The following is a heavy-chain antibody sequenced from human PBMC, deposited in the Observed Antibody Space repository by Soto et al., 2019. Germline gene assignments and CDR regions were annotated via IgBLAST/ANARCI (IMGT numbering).Heavy chain of an antibody. J-gene: IGHJ4*02. Sequence: QMQLVQSGAEVKKPGSSVKVSCKASGGTFSSYAINWVRQAPGQRLEWMGGIIPIFTTANFAQKFQGRVTMTADESTSTAYMELSSLRSEDTAVYYCARAPIWGPTGDFDYWGQGTLATVSS. CDR2: IIPIFTTA. CDR3: ARAPIWGPTGDFDY. D-gene: IGHD1-26*01. CDR1: GGTFSSYA. V-gene: IGHV1-69*01.